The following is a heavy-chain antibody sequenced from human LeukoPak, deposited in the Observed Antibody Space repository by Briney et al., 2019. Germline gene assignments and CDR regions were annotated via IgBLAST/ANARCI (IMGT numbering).Heavy chain of an antibody. CDR2: TYYRSKWYN. Sequence: WQTLSLTCAISGDSVSSNSAAWDWLRQSPSRVLELLGRTYYRSKWYNDYAVSVKRRVTINPHTSKNQLSLQLNSETPEHTAVYFCERNWENSWFDPWVQGTLVTDSS. J-gene: IGHJ5*02. V-gene: IGHV6-1*01. CDR1: GDSVSSNSAA. CDR3: ERNWENSWFDP. D-gene: IGHD7-27*01.